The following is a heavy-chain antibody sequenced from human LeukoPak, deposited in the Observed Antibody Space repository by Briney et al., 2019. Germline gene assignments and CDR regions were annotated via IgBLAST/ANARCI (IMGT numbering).Heavy chain of an antibody. Sequence: GGSLRLSCAASGFTFSSYSMNWVRLAPGKGLEWVSSISTRSSYIHYADSVKGRFTISRDNAKNSLYLQMNSLRAEDTAVYYCATTGEGYCSGGSCYYYFFDIWGQGTMVTVSS. J-gene: IGHJ3*02. CDR3: ATTGEGYCSGGSCYYYFFDI. CDR1: GFTFSSYS. V-gene: IGHV3-21*04. D-gene: IGHD2-15*01. CDR2: ISTRSSYI.